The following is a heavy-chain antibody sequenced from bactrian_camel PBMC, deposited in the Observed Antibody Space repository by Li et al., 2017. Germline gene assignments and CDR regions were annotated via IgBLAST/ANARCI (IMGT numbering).Heavy chain of an antibody. CDR1: EYNFGSYC. D-gene: IGHD2*01. Sequence: QVQLVESGGGSVQAGESLRLSCAASEYNFGSYCLGWFRQAPGKEREGVAAIWTGGGTTYYADSVKGRFTISQDNSKNTLYLQMNSLKPEDTAMYYSASRTYGSEFPLSADRYTYWGKGTQVTVS. CDR3: ASRTYGSEFPLSADRYTY. CDR2: IWTGGGTT. J-gene: IGHJ4*01. V-gene: IGHV3S1*01.